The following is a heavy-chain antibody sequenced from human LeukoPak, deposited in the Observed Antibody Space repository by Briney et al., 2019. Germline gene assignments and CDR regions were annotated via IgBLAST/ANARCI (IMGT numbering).Heavy chain of an antibody. CDR3: ARWSTTPDTEAGDY. Sequence: GGSLRLSCAASGFTFRSYTMNWVRQAPGKGLEWISSISTSGNYIYYADSVKGRFTISRDNAKNSLYLQMNNLRAEDTAVYFCARWSTTPDTEAGDYWGQGTLVTVSS. CDR2: ISTSGNYI. CDR1: GFTFRSYT. V-gene: IGHV3-21*01. D-gene: IGHD1/OR15-1a*01. J-gene: IGHJ4*02.